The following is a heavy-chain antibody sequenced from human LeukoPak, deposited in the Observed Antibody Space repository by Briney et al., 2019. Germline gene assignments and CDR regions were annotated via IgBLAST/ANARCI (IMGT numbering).Heavy chain of an antibody. Sequence: SGTLSLTCAVSGGSISSSNWWSWVRQPPGKGLEWIGEIYHSGSTNYNPSLKSRVTISVDTSKNQFSLKLSSVTAADTAVYYCARHGSGSYYMDYWGQGTLVTVSS. D-gene: IGHD3-10*01. CDR1: GGSISSSNW. V-gene: IGHV4-4*02. J-gene: IGHJ4*02. CDR2: IYHSGST. CDR3: ARHGSGSYYMDY.